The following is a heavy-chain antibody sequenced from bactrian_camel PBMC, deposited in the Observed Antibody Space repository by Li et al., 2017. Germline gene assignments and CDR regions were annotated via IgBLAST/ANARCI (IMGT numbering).Heavy chain of an antibody. CDR3: AAEADSEGLCYTVYLRIPPYAY. V-gene: IGHV3-3*01. CDR1: GRTYMRWC. D-gene: IGHD2*01. J-gene: IGHJ4*01. CDR2: IATGSGNT. Sequence: HVQLVESGGGSVQAGGSLRLSCAGSGRTYMRWCMGWFRQAPGKEREGVARIATGSGNTYYADSVKGRFTISQDNAKNTVYLQMNSLKPEDTAMYYCAAEADSEGLCYTVYLRIPPYAYWGQGTQVTVS.